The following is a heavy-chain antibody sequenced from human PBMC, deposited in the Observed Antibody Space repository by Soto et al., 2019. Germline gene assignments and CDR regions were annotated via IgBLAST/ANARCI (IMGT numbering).Heavy chain of an antibody. J-gene: IGHJ4*02. V-gene: IGHV3-7*01. CDR1: GFTFSSYW. CDR2: IKQDGSEK. D-gene: IGHD3-22*01. Sequence: PGGSLRVSCAASGFTFSSYWMSWVRQAPGKGLEWVANIKQDGSEKYYVDSVKGRFTISRDNAKNSLYLQMNSLRAEDTAVYYCATPYYYDSSGYYYGGFGYWGQGTLVTVSS. CDR3: ATPYYYDSSGYYYGGFGY.